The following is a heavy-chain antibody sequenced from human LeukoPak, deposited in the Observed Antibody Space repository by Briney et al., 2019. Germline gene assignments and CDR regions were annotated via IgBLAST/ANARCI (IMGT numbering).Heavy chain of an antibody. J-gene: IGHJ5*02. D-gene: IGHD4-11*01. V-gene: IGHV1-69*05. CDR2: VIPIFRTA. Sequence: SVKVSCKASGGTFSRYAISWVGQAPGQGGEGMGGVIPIFRTANYAQKFHGRVTITTDESTSTAYLQLSSLRSEDTAVYYCASSPRYSNGGLFDPWGQGTLVTVSS. CDR1: GGTFSRYA. CDR3: ASSPRYSNGGLFDP.